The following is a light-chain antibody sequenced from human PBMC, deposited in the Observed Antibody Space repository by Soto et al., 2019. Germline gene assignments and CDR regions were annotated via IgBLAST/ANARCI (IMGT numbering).Light chain of an antibody. Sequence: DIVMTQSPLSLPVTPGEPASISCRSSQSLLHSNGYNYLDWYLQKPGQSPQFLIYLGSNRASGVPDRCRGSGSGTDFTLKISRVEAEDVGVYYCMQALQTPRTFGGGTKVEIK. J-gene: IGKJ4*01. V-gene: IGKV2-28*01. CDR1: QSLLHSNGYNY. CDR2: LGS. CDR3: MQALQTPRT.